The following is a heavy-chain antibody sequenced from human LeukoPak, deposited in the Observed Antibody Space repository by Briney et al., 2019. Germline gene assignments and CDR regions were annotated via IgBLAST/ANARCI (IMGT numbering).Heavy chain of an antibody. D-gene: IGHD3-10*01. CDR2: ISAYNGNT. Sequence: GASVKVSCKASGYTFTSYGISWVRQAPRQGLEWMGWISAYNGNTNYAQKLQSRVTMTTDTSTSTAYMANRSLRAYDTTVDYFSSVWAGSYFDWFDPWGQGTLVTVSS. J-gene: IGHJ5*02. CDR3: SSVWAGSYFDWFDP. V-gene: IGHV1-18*01. CDR1: GYTFTSYG.